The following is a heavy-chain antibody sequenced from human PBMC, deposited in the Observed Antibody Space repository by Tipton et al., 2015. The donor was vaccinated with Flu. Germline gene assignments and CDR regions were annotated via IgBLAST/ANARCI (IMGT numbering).Heavy chain of an antibody. D-gene: IGHD3-9*01. CDR3: TRDRGILTGYFDF. CDR1: GFSFDDYD. J-gene: IGHJ4*01. Sequence: RSLRLSCKTSGFSFDDYDMGWVRLAPGRGLEWLGFVRGQAYGGKTEYAASVKGRFVISRDDSESVAYLQMNSLKIEDTAVYYCTRDRGILTGYFDFWGHGTPVSVSS. CDR2: VRGQAYGGKT. V-gene: IGHV3-49*04.